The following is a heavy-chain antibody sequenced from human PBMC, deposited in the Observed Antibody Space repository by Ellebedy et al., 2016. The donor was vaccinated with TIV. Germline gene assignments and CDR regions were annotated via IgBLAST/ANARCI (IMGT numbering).Heavy chain of an antibody. Sequence: GGSLRLXXAASGFTFSTYSMNWVRQAPGKGLEWLAFSAGIGTTKYYADSVNGRFTISRDNDKNSVYLQMNSLRDDDTAMYYCARRGNYLGDAFDIWGQGTMVAVSS. D-gene: IGHD1-26*01. J-gene: IGHJ3*02. CDR2: SAGIGTTK. V-gene: IGHV3-48*02. CDR1: GFTFSTYS. CDR3: ARRGNYLGDAFDI.